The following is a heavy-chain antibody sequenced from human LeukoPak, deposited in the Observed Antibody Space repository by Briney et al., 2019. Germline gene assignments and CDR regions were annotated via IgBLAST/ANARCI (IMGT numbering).Heavy chain of an antibody. D-gene: IGHD2-15*01. J-gene: IGHJ4*02. Sequence: EGSLRLSCAASGFTFSSYSMNWVRQAPGKGLEWVSYISSSSSTIYYADSVKGRFTISRDNAKNSLYLQMNSLRAEDTAVYYCARDHEDIVVVVAADYWGQGTLVTVSS. CDR3: ARDHEDIVVVVAADY. V-gene: IGHV3-48*01. CDR1: GFTFSSYS. CDR2: ISSSSSTI.